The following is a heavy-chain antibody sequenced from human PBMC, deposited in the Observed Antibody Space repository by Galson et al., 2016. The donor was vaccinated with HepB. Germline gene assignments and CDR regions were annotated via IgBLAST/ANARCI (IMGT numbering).Heavy chain of an antibody. CDR3: ARGKAVTGSEPLDP. J-gene: IGHJ5*02. V-gene: IGHV3-53*01. CDR2: IYSGDST. D-gene: IGHD6-19*01. Sequence: SLRLSCAASGFTVSSTFMTWVRQAPGKGLEWVSVIYSGDSTNYADSVKGRFTIPRDNSKNTLYLQMNSLRVEETAVYYFARGKAVTGSEPLDPWGQGTLGTVSS. CDR1: GFTVSSTF.